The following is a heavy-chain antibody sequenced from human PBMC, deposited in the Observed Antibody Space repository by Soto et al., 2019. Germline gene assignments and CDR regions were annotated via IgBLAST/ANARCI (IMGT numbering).Heavy chain of an antibody. V-gene: IGHV1-18*04. CDR3: ARPQRGDHVKNAFEL. Sequence: ASVQVSCKVSGYTFTNYGLSWVRQSPGQGLEWLVWITGYSGTTDHVQKFRGRVSMTTDTSTNTAYMELASLRSDDTPVYYFARPQRGDHVKNAFELWGQGKMVTVSS. CDR2: ITGYSGTT. D-gene: IGHD2-21*02. J-gene: IGHJ3*01. CDR1: GYTFTNYG.